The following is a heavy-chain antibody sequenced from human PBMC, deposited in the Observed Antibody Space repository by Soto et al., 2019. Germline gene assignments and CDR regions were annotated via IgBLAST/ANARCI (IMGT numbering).Heavy chain of an antibody. D-gene: IGHD6-6*01. J-gene: IGHJ5*02. CDR2: MNPNSGNT. CDR1: GYTFTSYD. Sequence: ASVKVSCKASGYTFTSYDINWVRQATGQGLERMGWMNPNSGNTGYAQKFQGRVTMTRNTSISTAYMELSSLRSEDTAVYYCARGVGSSSYHNWFAPWGQGTLVTVSS. CDR3: ARGVGSSSYHNWFAP. V-gene: IGHV1-8*01.